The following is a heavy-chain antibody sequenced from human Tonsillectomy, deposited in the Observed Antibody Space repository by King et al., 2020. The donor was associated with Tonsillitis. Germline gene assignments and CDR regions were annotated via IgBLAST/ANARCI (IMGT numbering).Heavy chain of an antibody. D-gene: IGHD4-23*01. CDR1: GFTFSNYG. CDR2: ISYDGSNK. J-gene: IGHJ6*02. Sequence: HVQLVESGGGVVQPGRSLRLSCAASGFTFSNYGMHWVRQAPGKGLEWVAVISYDGSNKYYADSVKGRFNISRDNSKNTLYLKMNSLRAEDPAVYYCARPEVTPPNYYYYGMDVWGQGPTVTVSS. CDR3: ARPEVTPPNYYYYGMDV. V-gene: IGHV3-33*05.